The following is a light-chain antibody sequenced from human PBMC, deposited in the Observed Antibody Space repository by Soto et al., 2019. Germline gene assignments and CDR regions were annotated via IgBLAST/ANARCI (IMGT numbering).Light chain of an antibody. CDR1: NSNIGNNY. Sequence: QSVLTQPPSASGTPGQRVTISCSGSNSNIGNNYVYWYQQFTGMAPKLLIDGSSQRPSGVPDRFSGFKSGTSASLAISGLRSDDEADYYCAAWDGSLSGWMFGGGTKLTVL. CDR2: GSS. J-gene: IGLJ3*02. V-gene: IGLV1-47*02. CDR3: AAWDGSLSGWM.